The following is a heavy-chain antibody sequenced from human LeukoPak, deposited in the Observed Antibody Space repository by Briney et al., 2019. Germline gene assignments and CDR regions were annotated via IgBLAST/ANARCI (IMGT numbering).Heavy chain of an antibody. CDR3: ASDYCSGGSCYFDY. V-gene: IGHV1-69*13. Sequence: ASVKVSCKASGGTFSSYAISWVRQAPGQGLEWMGGIIPIFGTANYAQKFQGRVTITADESTSTAYMELSGLRSEDTAVYYCASDYCSGGSCYFDYWGQGTLVTVSS. J-gene: IGHJ4*02. CDR1: GGTFSSYA. CDR2: IIPIFGTA. D-gene: IGHD2-15*01.